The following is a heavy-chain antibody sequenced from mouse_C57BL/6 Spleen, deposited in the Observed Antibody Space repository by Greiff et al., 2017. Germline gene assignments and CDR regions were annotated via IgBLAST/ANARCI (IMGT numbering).Heavy chain of an antibody. J-gene: IGHJ1*03. D-gene: IGHD1-1*01. CDR2: INPSNGGT. CDR1: GYTFTSYW. Sequence: QVQLQQPGTELVKPGASVKLSCKASGYTFTSYWMHWVKQRPGQGLEWIGNINPSNGGTNYNEKFKSKATLTVDKSSSTAYMQLSSLTSEDSAVYYCARIFITTVVAKYFDVWGTGTTVTVSS. CDR3: ARIFITTVVAKYFDV. V-gene: IGHV1-53*01.